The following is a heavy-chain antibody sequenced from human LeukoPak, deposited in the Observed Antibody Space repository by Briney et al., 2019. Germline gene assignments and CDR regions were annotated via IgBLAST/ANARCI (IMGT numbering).Heavy chain of an antibody. J-gene: IGHJ4*02. Sequence: ETLSLTCAVYGGSFSGYYWSWIRQPPGKGLEWIGEINHSGSTNYNPSLKSRVTISVDTSKNQFSLKLSSVTAADTAVYYCARADYGSGSYGLDYWDQGTLVTVSS. V-gene: IGHV4-34*01. CDR2: INHSGST. CDR1: GGSFSGYY. D-gene: IGHD3-10*01. CDR3: ARADYGSGSYGLDY.